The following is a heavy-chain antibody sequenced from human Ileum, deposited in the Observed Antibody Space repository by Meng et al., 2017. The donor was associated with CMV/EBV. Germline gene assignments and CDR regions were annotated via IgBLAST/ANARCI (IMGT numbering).Heavy chain of an antibody. J-gene: IGHJ4*01. CDR2: INPKSGGS. CDR3: ARAYCGGDCPPGGF. D-gene: IGHD2-21*01. V-gene: IGHV1-2*02. CDR1: GYTFTGFY. Sequence: ASVKVSCKASGYTFTGFYMHWVRQAPGQGLEWMGWINPKSGGSNYAQNFQGRVSMTRDTSSNTVYMELSRLTYDDTAVYYCARAYCGGDCPPGGFWGHGTLVTVSS.